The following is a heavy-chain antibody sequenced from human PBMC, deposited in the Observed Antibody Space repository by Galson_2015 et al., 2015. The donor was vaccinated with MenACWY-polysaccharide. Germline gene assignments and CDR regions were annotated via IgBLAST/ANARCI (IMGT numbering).Heavy chain of an antibody. V-gene: IGHV2-70*01. J-gene: IGHJ6*03. CDR3: ARSPRDIVVVPAAIRYYYYMDV. CDR1: GFSLSTSGMC. CDR2: IDWDDDK. D-gene: IGHD2-2*02. Sequence: PALVKPTQTLTLTCTFSGFSLSTSGMCVSWIRQPPGKALEWLALIDWDDDKYYSTSLKTRPTISKDTSKNQVVLTMTNMDPVDTATYYCARSPRDIVVVPAAIRYYYYMDVWGKGTTVTVSS.